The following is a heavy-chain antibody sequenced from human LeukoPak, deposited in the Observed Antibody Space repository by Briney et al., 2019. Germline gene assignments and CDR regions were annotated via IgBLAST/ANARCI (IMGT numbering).Heavy chain of an antibody. CDR3: ARDGRQLWPGMDV. CDR2: IYYSGST. J-gene: IGHJ6*04. D-gene: IGHD5-18*01. V-gene: IGHV4-31*03. CDR1: GGSISSGGYS. Sequence: SETLSLTCTVSGGSISSGGYSWSWIRQHPGKGLEWIGYIYYSGSTYYNPSLKSRVTISVDTSKNQFSLKLSSVTAADTAVYYCARDGRQLWPGMDVGAKGTRVTVS.